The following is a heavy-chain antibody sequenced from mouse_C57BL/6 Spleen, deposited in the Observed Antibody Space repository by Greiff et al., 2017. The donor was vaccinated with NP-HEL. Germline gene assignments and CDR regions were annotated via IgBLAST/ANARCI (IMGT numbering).Heavy chain of an antibody. Sequence: QVQLQQSGPELVKPGASVKISCKASGYAFSSSWMNWVKQRPGKGLEWIGRIYPGDGDTNYNGKFKGKATLTADKSSSTAYMQLSSLTSEDSAVYFCAREELEEYYFDYWGQGTTLTVSS. J-gene: IGHJ2*01. CDR2: IYPGDGDT. V-gene: IGHV1-82*01. CDR3: AREELEEYYFDY. D-gene: IGHD4-1*01. CDR1: GYAFSSSW.